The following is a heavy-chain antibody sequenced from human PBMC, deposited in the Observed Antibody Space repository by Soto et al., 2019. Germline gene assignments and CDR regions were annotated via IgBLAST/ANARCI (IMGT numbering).Heavy chain of an antibody. CDR3: AKEGQPAYYFDY. Sequence: GGSLRLSCAASGFTFSSYGMHWVRQAPGKGLEWVAVISYDGSNKYYADSVKGRFTISRDNSKNTLYLQMNSLRAEDTAVYYCAKEGQPAYYFDYWGQGTLVTVSS. CDR2: ISYDGSNK. V-gene: IGHV3-30*18. D-gene: IGHD2-2*01. J-gene: IGHJ4*02. CDR1: GFTFSSYG.